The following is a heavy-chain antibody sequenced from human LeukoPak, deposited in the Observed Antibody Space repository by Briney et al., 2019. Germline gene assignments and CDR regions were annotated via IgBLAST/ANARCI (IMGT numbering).Heavy chain of an antibody. CDR1: EFDFSTHA. Sequence: GGSLRLYCAASEFDFSTHAMTWVRQPPGKGLEWVSAISISGTKTYYADSVKGRFTISRDNSKNTLYLQMNSLRVEDTAVYYCANEIRPNDYWGQGTLVTVSS. D-gene: IGHD4-17*01. J-gene: IGHJ4*02. V-gene: IGHV3-23*01. CDR3: ANEIRPNDY. CDR2: ISISGTKT.